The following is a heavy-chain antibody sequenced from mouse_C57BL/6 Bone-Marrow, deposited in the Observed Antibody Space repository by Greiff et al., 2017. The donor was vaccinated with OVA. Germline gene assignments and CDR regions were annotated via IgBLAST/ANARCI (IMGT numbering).Heavy chain of an antibody. CDR2: FHPYNDDT. Sequence: QVQLKQSGAELVKPGASVKMSCKASGYTFTTYPIEWMKQNHGKSLEWIGNFHPYNDDTKYNEKFKGKATLTVEKSSSTVYLELSRLTSDDSAFYYCARKPLYGSSPCPYFDYWVQGTTLTVSS. CDR1: GYTFTTYP. V-gene: IGHV1-47*01. J-gene: IGHJ2*01. D-gene: IGHD1-1*01. CDR3: ARKPLYGSSPCPYFDY.